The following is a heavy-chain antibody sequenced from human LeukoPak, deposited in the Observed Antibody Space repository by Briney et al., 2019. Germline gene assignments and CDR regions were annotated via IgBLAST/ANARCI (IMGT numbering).Heavy chain of an antibody. J-gene: IGHJ4*02. Sequence: PGGSLRLSCAASGFTFSSYAMSWVRQAPGKGLEWVSAISGSGGSTYYADSVKGRFTISRDNSKNTLYLQMNSLRAEDTAVYYCAKDSVLRFLEWLSYFDYWGQGTLVTVSS. D-gene: IGHD3-3*01. V-gene: IGHV3-23*01. CDR2: ISGSGGST. CDR3: AKDSVLRFLEWLSYFDY. CDR1: GFTFSSYA.